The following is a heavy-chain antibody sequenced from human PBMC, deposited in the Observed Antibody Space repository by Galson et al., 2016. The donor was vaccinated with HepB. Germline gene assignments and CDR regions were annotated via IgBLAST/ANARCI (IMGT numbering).Heavy chain of an antibody. D-gene: IGHD6-25*01. V-gene: IGHV3-21*01. CDR1: GFSFNIYR. Sequence: SLRLSCAASGFSFNIYRMNWVRQAPGKGLEWIYLISSSRSYIYYADSVKGRFTISRDNAKNSLYLLMNNLRAEDTAVYYCARDSLGGFGAHDYWGQGSLVTVSS. J-gene: IGHJ4*02. CDR2: ISSSRSYI. CDR3: ARDSLGGFGAHDY.